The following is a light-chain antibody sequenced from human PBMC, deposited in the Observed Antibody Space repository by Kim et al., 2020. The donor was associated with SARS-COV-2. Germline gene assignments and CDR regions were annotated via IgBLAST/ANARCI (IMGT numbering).Light chain of an antibody. CDR3: SAWDTSLSGWV. CDR2: RNN. Sequence: QTATLTCSGNSNNVGYQGVAWLQHHQGHPPEPVSYRNNNRPSGISERLSAYRSGNTASLTITELQPEDEADYYCSAWDTSLSGWVFGGGTKLTVL. CDR1: SNNVGYQG. V-gene: IGLV10-54*01. J-gene: IGLJ3*02.